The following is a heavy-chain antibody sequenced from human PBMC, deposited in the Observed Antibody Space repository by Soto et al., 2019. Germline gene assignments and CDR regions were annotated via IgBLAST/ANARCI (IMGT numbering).Heavy chain of an antibody. J-gene: IGHJ4*02. CDR3: AKREGYGSVVY. Sequence: EVQLLESGGGLVQPGGSLTLSCAASGFTFTNYAMTWVRQAPGKGLEWISLISGSGGSTYSADSVKGRFTISRDNSKNTLHLQMNSLTAEDTAVYYCAKREGYGSVVYWGQGTLVTVSS. CDR2: ISGSGGST. V-gene: IGHV3-23*01. D-gene: IGHD1-1*01. CDR1: GFTFTNYA.